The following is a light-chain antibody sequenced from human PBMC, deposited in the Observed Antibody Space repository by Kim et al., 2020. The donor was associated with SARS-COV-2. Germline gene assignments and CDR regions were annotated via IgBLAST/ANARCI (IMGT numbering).Light chain of an antibody. J-gene: IGKJ1*01. Sequence: ASVGDRVTITCRASQSINARLAWYQQKPGKAPKLLISKASNLESGVPSRFRGSGSGTEFTLTISSLQPDDFATYYCQRYDTYSKTFGQGTKVDIK. CDR2: KAS. V-gene: IGKV1-5*03. CDR1: QSINAR. CDR3: QRYDTYSKT.